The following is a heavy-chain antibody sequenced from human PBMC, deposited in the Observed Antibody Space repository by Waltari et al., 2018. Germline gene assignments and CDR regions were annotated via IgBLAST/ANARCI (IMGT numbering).Heavy chain of an antibody. J-gene: IGHJ4*02. V-gene: IGHV3-48*03. CDR2: ISSSGPTI. CDR3: ARVWGVTTSDF. CDR1: GSSVSDYG. Sequence: VQLVESGGGLVQPVGSLRLSFAASGSSVSDYGMNWVRQAPGKGLEWLSFISSSGPTIHYADSVKGRFTVSRDNTKNSLSLQMNSLRAEDTAVYYCARVWGVTTSDFWGQGTLVTVSS. D-gene: IGHD4-17*01.